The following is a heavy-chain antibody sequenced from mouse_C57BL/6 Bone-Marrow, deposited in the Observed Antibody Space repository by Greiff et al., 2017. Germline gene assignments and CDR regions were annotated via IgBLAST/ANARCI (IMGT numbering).Heavy chain of an antibody. CDR2: IYPGSGST. J-gene: IGHJ4*01. V-gene: IGHV1-55*01. D-gene: IGHD4-1*01. CDR1: GYTFTSYW. CDR3: ARMGDWDQKDYAMDY. Sequence: QVQLKQPGAELVKPGASVKMSCKASGYTFTSYWITWVKQRPGQGLEWIGDIYPGSGSTNYNEKFTSKATLTVDTSSSTAYMQLSSLTSEDSAVYDCARMGDWDQKDYAMDYWGQGTAVTVSS.